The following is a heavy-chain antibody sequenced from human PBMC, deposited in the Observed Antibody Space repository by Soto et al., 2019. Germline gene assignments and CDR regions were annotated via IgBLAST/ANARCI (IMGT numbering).Heavy chain of an antibody. CDR2: ISYDGSNK. D-gene: IGHD3-10*01. Sequence: QVQLVESGGGVVQPGRSLRLSCAASGFTFSSYGMHWVRQAPGKGLEWVAVISYDGSNKYYADSVKGRFTISRDNSKNALNLQMNSLRAEDTAVYYCAKEGGITMVRGVMGYWGRGTLVTVSS. CDR3: AKEGGITMVRGVMGY. V-gene: IGHV3-30*18. J-gene: IGHJ4*02. CDR1: GFTFSSYG.